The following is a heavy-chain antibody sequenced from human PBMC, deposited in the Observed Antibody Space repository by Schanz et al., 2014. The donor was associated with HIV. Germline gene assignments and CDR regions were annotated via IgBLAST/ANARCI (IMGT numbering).Heavy chain of an antibody. CDR3: AKPEYDSSGNSQSHFDY. J-gene: IGHJ4*02. CDR2: ISATGGST. D-gene: IGHD3-22*01. V-gene: IGHV3-23*01. Sequence: EVQLLESGGGLVQPGGSLRLSCAASGFTFSTYAMSWVRQAPGKGLEWVSAISATGGSTYYADSVKGRFTISRDNSKNTLYLQMTTLRTEDTAVYYCAKPEYDSSGNSQSHFDYWGQGTLVTVSS. CDR1: GFTFSTYA.